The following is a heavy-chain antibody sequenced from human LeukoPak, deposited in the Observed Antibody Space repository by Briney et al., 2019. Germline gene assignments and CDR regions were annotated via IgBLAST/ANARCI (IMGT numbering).Heavy chain of an antibody. CDR1: GGTFSSYA. J-gene: IGHJ6*02. V-gene: IGHV1-69*04. CDR2: IIPILGIA. D-gene: IGHD2/OR15-2a*01. Sequence: GASVKVSCKASGGTFSSYAISWVRQAPGQGLEWMGRIIPILGIANYAQKFQGRVTITADKSTSTAYMEPSSLRSEDTAVYYCARDRGTSTFPHGMDVWGQGTTVTVSS. CDR3: ARDRGTSTFPHGMDV.